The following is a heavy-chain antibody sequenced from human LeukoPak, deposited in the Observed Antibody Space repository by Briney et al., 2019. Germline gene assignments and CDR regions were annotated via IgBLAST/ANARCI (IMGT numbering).Heavy chain of an antibody. CDR2: IYSGGST. D-gene: IGHD1-26*01. CDR3: AGDRSVGTTTGWFDP. V-gene: IGHV3-53*01. CDR1: GFTVSSNY. J-gene: IGHJ5*02. Sequence: GRSLRLSCVVSGFTVSSNYMNWVRQAPGKGLEWVSVIYSGGSTYYADSVKGRFTISRDNSKNTLYLQMNSLRGDDTAIYYCAGDRSVGTTTGWFDPWGQGTLVTVSS.